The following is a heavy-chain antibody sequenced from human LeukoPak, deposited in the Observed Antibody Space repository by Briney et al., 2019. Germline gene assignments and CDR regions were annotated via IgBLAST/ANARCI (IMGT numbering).Heavy chain of an antibody. CDR3: ARAIAVAGIDY. CDR2: IYYSGST. Sequence: SETLSLTCTVSGGSISSYYWSWIRQPPGKGLEWIGYIYYSGSTNYNPSLKSRVTISVDTSKNQFSLKLSSVTAADTAVYYCARAIAVAGIDYWGQGTPVTVSS. V-gene: IGHV4-59*01. CDR1: GGSISSYY. D-gene: IGHD6-19*01. J-gene: IGHJ4*02.